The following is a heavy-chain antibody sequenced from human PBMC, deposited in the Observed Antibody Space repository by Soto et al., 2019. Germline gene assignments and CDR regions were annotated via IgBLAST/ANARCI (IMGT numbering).Heavy chain of an antibody. J-gene: IGHJ6*02. Sequence: SETLSLTCAVSGGYITSATWWCCVRQPPGKGLEWIGKIHDSGSTNNNPSLKSRVTISVDKSKNQVSLRLTSVTAADTAVYYCAKEGYYYMDVWGQGTTVTVSS. V-gene: IGHV4-4*02. CDR3: AKEGYYYMDV. CDR2: IHDSGST. CDR1: GGYITSATW.